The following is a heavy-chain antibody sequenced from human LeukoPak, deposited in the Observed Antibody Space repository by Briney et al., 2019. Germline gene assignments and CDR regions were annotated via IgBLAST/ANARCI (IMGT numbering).Heavy chain of an antibody. CDR1: GYTFTSYY. CDR3: ARGFPGYSSSWDEFDY. J-gene: IGHJ4*02. Sequence: GASVKVSCKASGYTFTSYYMHWVRQAPGQGLEWMGIINPSGGSTSYAQKFQGRVTITADESTSTAYMELSSLRSEDTAVYYCARGFPGYSSSWDEFDYWGQGTLVTVSS. V-gene: IGHV1-46*01. D-gene: IGHD6-13*01. CDR2: INPSGGST.